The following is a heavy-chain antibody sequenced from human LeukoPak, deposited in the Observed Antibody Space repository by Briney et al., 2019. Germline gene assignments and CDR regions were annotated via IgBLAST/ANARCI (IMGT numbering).Heavy chain of an antibody. D-gene: IGHD1-26*01. CDR2: ISSSSSYI. V-gene: IGHV3-21*01. CDR3: AREEGATAFDY. CDR1: GFTFSSYS. J-gene: IGHJ4*02. Sequence: GGSLRLSCAASGFTFSSYSMNWVRQAPGKGLEWVSSISSSSSYIYYADSVKGRFTISRDNAKNSLYLQMNSLRAEDTAVHYCAREEGATAFDYWGQGTLVTVSS.